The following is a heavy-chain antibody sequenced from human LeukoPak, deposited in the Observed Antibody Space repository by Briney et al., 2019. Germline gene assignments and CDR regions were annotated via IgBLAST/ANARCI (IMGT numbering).Heavy chain of an antibody. V-gene: IGHV1-2*02. CDR2: INPNSGGT. Sequence: ASVKVSCKASGYTFTGYYMHWVRQAPGQGLEWMGWINPNSGGTNYAQKFQGRVTMTRDTSISTAYMELSSLRSEDTAVYYCARDPITMVRGVIIRNNWFDPWGQGTLVTVSS. CDR3: ARDPITMVRGVIIRNNWFDP. J-gene: IGHJ5*02. D-gene: IGHD3-10*01. CDR1: GYTFTGYY.